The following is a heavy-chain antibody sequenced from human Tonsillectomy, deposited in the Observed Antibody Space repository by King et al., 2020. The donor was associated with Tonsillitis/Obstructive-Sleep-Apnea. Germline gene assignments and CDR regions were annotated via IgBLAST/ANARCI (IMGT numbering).Heavy chain of an antibody. Sequence: LQLQESGPGLVKPSETLSLTCTVSGGSISSSSYYWGWIRQPPGKGLEWIGSIYYSGSTYYNPSLKSRVTISVDTSKNQFSLKLSSVTAADTAVYYCTGGRDYGATHWYFDLWGRGTLVTVSS. CDR1: GGSISSSSYY. J-gene: IGHJ2*01. D-gene: IGHD4/OR15-4a*01. V-gene: IGHV4-39*01. CDR3: TGGRDYGATHWYFDL. CDR2: IYYSGST.